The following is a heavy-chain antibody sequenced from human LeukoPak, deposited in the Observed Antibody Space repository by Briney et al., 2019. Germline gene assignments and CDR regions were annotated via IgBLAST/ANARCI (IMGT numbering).Heavy chain of an antibody. CDR1: GYTFTSYY. V-gene: IGHV1-46*01. CDR2: INPSGGST. Sequence: ASVKVSCKASGYTFTSYYMHWVRQAPGQGLEWMGIINPSGGSTSYAQKFQGRVTMTRDTSTSTVYMELSSLRSEDTAVYYCARVVGTYVWGSYHQGYYFDYWGQGTLVTVSS. J-gene: IGHJ4*02. CDR3: ARVVGTYVWGSYHQGYYFDY. D-gene: IGHD3-16*02.